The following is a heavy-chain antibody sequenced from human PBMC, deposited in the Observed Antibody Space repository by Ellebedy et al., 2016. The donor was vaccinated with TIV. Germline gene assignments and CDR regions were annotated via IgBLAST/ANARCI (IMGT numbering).Heavy chain of an antibody. V-gene: IGHV3-23*01. Sequence: PGGSLRLSCAASGFNSGFSFSRYAMDWVRQAPGKGLEWVSGISGSGGSTYYADSVKGRFTISRDNAKNSLYLQMNTLRAEDTAVYYCARVPLDGAVAGTVEVAFDYWGQGTLVTVSS. CDR3: ARVPLDGAVAGTVEVAFDY. D-gene: IGHD6-19*01. CDR2: ISGSGGST. CDR1: GFNSGFSFSRYA. J-gene: IGHJ4*02.